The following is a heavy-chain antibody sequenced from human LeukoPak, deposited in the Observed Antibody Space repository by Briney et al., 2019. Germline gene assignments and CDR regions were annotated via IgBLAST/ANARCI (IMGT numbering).Heavy chain of an antibody. D-gene: IGHD3-16*01. CDR2: INPNSGGT. J-gene: IGHJ6*03. Sequence: ASVKVSCKASGYTFTGYYMHWVRQAPGQGLEWMGWINPNSGGTNYAQKFQGRVTMTRDTSISTAYMELSRLRSDDTAVYYCARDKGINYYYYMDVWGKGTTVTVSS. CDR3: ARDKGINYYYYMDV. CDR1: GYTFTGYY. V-gene: IGHV1-2*02.